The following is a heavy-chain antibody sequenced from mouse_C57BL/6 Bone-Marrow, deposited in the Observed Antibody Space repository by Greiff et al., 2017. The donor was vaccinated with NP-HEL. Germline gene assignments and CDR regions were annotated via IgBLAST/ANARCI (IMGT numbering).Heavy chain of an antibody. CDR3: AREPLTTVVATDWYFDV. D-gene: IGHD1-1*01. CDR2: SRNKANDYTT. CDR1: GFTFSDFY. V-gene: IGHV7-1*01. J-gene: IGHJ1*03. Sequence: EVMLVESGGGLVQSGRSLRLSCATSGFTFSDFYMEWVRQAPGKGLEWIAASRNKANDYTTEYSASVKGRFIVSRDTSQSILYLQMNALRAEDTAIYYCAREPLTTVVATDWYFDVWGTGTTVTVSS.